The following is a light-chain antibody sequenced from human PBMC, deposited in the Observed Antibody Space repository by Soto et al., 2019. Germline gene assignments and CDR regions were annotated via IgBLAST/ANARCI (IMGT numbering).Light chain of an antibody. CDR3: QQYNSYSGT. Sequence: DIQMTQSPSTLSASVGDRVTITCRASQSISSWLAWYQQKPGKAPNLLIYDASSLESGVPSRFSGSGSGTEFTLTISSLQPDDFATYYCQQYNSYSGTVGQGTKVEIK. CDR2: DAS. J-gene: IGKJ1*01. V-gene: IGKV1-5*01. CDR1: QSISSW.